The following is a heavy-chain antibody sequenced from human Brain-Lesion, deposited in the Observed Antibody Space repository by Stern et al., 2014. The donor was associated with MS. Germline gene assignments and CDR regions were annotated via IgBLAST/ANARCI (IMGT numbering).Heavy chain of an antibody. D-gene: IGHD3-9*01. CDR1: GGSISSGDYY. V-gene: IGHV4-30-4*01. J-gene: IGHJ3*02. CDR2: IYYSGST. CDR3: ARGELIINDAFDI. Sequence: VQLVESGPGLVKPSQTLSLTCTVSGGSISSGDYYWSWIRQPPGQGLEWIGYIYYSGSTYHNPSLKSRVTISVDTSKNQFSLKLRSVTAADTAVYYCARGELIINDAFDIWGQGTMVTVSS.